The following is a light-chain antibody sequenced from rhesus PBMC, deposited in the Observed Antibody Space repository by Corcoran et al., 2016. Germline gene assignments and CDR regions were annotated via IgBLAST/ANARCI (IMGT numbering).Light chain of an antibody. CDR2: WAS. V-gene: IGKV4-1*01. CDR1: QSLLYSSNNKNS. J-gene: IGKJ4*01. CDR3: QQYYSTPLT. Sequence: DIVMTQSPDSLAVSLGERVTINCKSSQSLLYSSNNKNSLAWYQQKPGQAPKLLIYWASTRESGVPNRFSGSGSGTDFTLTISGLQAEDVAVYYCQQYYSTPLTFGGGTKVEIK.